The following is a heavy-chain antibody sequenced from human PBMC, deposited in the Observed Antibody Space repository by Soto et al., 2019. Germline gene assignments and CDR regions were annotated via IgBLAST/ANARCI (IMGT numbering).Heavy chain of an antibody. Sequence: PGGSLRLSCAASGFTFSSYGMHGVRQAPGKGLAWVAVISYDGSNKYYADSVKGRFTISRDNSKNTLYLQMNSLRAEDTAVYYCAKETIMVRGVIIGYYGMDVWGQGTTVTVYS. CDR2: ISYDGSNK. CDR1: GFTFSSYG. CDR3: AKETIMVRGVIIGYYGMDV. J-gene: IGHJ6*02. D-gene: IGHD3-10*01. V-gene: IGHV3-30*18.